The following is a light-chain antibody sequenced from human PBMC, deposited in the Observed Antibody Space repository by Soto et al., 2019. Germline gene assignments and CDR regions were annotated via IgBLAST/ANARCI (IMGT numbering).Light chain of an antibody. Sequence: EIVLTQSPATLSLSPGERGTLSCRASQSVTSYLAWYQQRPGQAPRLLIYDASRRATGIPARFSGSGSGADFTLTISGLEPEDSAAYYCQRHGATFGQGTKVDIK. CDR3: QRHGAT. CDR2: DAS. J-gene: IGKJ1*01. V-gene: IGKV3-11*01. CDR1: QSVTSY.